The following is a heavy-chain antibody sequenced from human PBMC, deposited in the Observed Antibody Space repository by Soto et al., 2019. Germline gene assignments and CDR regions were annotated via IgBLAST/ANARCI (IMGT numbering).Heavy chain of an antibody. Sequence: PGGSLRLSCAASGFTFSSYWMSWVRQAPGKGLEWVANIKQDGSEKHYVDSVKGRFTISRDNAKNSLYLQMNSLRAEDTAVYYCARVRITIFGLVKYWGQGTLVTVSS. D-gene: IGHD3-3*01. J-gene: IGHJ1*01. CDR1: GFTFSSYW. V-gene: IGHV3-7*03. CDR2: IKQDGSEK. CDR3: ARVRITIFGLVKY.